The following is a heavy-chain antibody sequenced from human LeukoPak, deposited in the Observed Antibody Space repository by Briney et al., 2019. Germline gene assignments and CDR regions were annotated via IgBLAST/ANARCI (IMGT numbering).Heavy chain of an antibody. Sequence: GGSLRLSCAASGFIFSNYWMSWVRQAPGKGLEWVANIKEDGSEKYYVDSVKGRLTISRDTAKNSLYLQMNSLRAEDTAVYYCARDRVLYSSSFSPGYWGQGTLVTVSS. J-gene: IGHJ4*02. D-gene: IGHD6-6*01. CDR2: IKEDGSEK. V-gene: IGHV3-7*01. CDR3: ARDRVLYSSSFSPGY. CDR1: GFIFSNYW.